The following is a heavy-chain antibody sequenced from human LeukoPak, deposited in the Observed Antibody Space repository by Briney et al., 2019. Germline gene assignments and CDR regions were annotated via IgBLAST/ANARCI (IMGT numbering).Heavy chain of an antibody. CDR1: GFTFSSHA. J-gene: IGHJ4*02. D-gene: IGHD4-17*01. Sequence: GGSLRLSCGASGFTFSSHAMTWVRQAPGKGLEWVPAISISGDTTYYADAVKGRFTISRDNSKNTLFLQMNSLRAEDTAIYYCAKVVGDFNFWGQGTLVTVSS. V-gene: IGHV3-23*01. CDR2: ISISGDTT. CDR3: AKVVGDFNF.